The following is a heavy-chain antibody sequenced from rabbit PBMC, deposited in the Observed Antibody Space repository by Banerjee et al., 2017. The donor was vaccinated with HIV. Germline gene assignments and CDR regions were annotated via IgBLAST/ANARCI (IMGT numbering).Heavy chain of an antibody. CDR2: IYTGSGDT. J-gene: IGHJ4*01. CDR1: GFSFSSSCW. D-gene: IGHD8-1*01. V-gene: IGHV1S45*01. CDR3: ARAPSYVGGNAYTGYFNL. Sequence: QEQLVESGGGLVTLGGSLKLTCTASGFSFSSSCWICWVRQAPGKGLEWIGCIYTGSGDTYYASWAKGRFTISKTSSTTVTLQMTSLTAADTATYFCARAPSYVGGNAYTGYFNLWGPGTLVTVS.